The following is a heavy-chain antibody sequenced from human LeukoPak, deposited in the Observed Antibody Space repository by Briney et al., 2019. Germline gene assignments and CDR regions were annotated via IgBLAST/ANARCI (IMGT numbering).Heavy chain of an antibody. CDR1: GFTFSSYA. D-gene: IGHD6-19*01. CDR3: ARGRSSGWYWFDP. Sequence: PGGSLRLSCAASGFTFSSYAMHWVRQAPGKGLEYVSAISSNGGSTYYANSVKGRFTISRDNSKNTLYLQMGSLRAADMAVYYCARGRSSGWYWFDPWGQGTLVTVSS. J-gene: IGHJ5*02. V-gene: IGHV3-64*01. CDR2: ISSNGGST.